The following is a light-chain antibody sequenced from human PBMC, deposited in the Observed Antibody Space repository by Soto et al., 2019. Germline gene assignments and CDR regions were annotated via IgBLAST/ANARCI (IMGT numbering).Light chain of an antibody. J-gene: IGLJ1*01. CDR1: SSDIGGYDY. V-gene: IGLV2-14*01. CDR3: NSYTTSSSLYV. CDR2: DVS. Sequence: QSALTQPASVSGSPGQSITISCTGTSSDIGGYDYVSWYQQYPGKAPKLMIYDVSNRPSGVSDRFSGSKSANTASLTISGLQAEDEADYYCNSYTTSSSLYVFGTGTKVTV.